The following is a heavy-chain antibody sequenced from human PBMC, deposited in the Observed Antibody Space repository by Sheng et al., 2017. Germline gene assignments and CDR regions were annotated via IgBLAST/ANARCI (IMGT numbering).Heavy chain of an antibody. V-gene: IGHV1-18*01. CDR2: ISAYNGNT. CDR3: ARDLSSIVPAAIYYYYYYGMDV. Sequence: QVQLVQSGAEVKKPGASVKVSCKASGYTFTSYGISWVRQAPGQGLEWMGWISAYNGNTNYAQKLQGRVTMTTDTSTSTAYMELRSLRSDDTAVYYCARDLSSIVPAAIYYYYYYGMDVWGQGTTVTVSS. CDR1: GYTFTSYG. J-gene: IGHJ6*02. D-gene: IGHD2-2*01.